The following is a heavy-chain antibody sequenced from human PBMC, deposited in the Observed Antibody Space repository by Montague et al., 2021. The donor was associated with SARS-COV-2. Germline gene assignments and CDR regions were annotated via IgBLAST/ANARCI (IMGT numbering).Heavy chain of an antibody. CDR2: INHSGST. CDR3: ARGRPVTTFYYYYGMDV. Sequence: SETLSLTCAVYGGSFSGYYWSWIRQPPGKELEWIGEINHSGSTNYNPSLKSRVTISVDTSKNQFSLKLSSVTAADTAVYCCARGRPVTTFYYYYGMDVWGQGTTVTVSS. D-gene: IGHD4-17*01. J-gene: IGHJ6*02. V-gene: IGHV4-34*01. CDR1: GGSFSGYY.